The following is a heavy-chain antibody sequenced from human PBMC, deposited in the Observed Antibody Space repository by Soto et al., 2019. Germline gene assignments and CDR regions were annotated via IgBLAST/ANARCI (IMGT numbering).Heavy chain of an antibody. CDR3: ARGGSDFYRRGAGDAFDI. V-gene: IGHV5-51*01. Sequence: GESLKISCKGSGYSFTSYWIGWVRQMPGKGLEWMGIIYPGDSDTRYSPSFQGQVTISADKSISTAYLQWSSLQASDTAMYYCARGGSDFYRRGAGDAFDIWGQGTMVTVSS. D-gene: IGHD5-12*01. CDR1: GYSFTSYW. J-gene: IGHJ3*02. CDR2: IYPGDSDT.